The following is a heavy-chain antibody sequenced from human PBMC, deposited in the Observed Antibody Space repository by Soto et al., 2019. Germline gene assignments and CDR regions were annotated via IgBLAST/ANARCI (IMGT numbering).Heavy chain of an antibody. CDR2: ISYDGSNK. CDR1: GFTFSSYA. CDR3: ARDGLGAADWYFEL. V-gene: IGHV3-30-3*01. Sequence: QVQLVESGGGVVQPGRSLRLSCAASGFTFSSYAMHWVRQAHGTGLEWLAVISYDGSNKYYADSVKGRFTISRDNSKNTLYLQMNSLRAEDTAVYYCARDGLGAADWYFELWGRGTLVTVAS. J-gene: IGHJ2*01. D-gene: IGHD1-26*01.